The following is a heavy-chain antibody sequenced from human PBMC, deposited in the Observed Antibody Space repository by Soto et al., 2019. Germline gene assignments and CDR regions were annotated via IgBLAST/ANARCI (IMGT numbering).Heavy chain of an antibody. J-gene: IGHJ4*02. CDR2: ISGSGGST. D-gene: IGHD2-15*01. Sequence: EVQLLESGGGLVQPGGSLRLSCAASGFTFSSYAMSWVRQAPGKGLEWVSAISGSGGSTYYADSVKGRFTISRDNSKNPVYLQMNSLRAEDTAVYYCAKGGVGWANLDYWGQGTLVTVSS. V-gene: IGHV3-23*01. CDR3: AKGGVGWANLDY. CDR1: GFTFSSYA.